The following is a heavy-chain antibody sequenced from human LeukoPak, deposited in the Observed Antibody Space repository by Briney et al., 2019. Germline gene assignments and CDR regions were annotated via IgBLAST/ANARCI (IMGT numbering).Heavy chain of an antibody. CDR2: VYYTGST. D-gene: IGHD3-10*02. CDR1: GGSINSGGYY. Sequence: TLSLTCTVSGGSINSGGYYWSWIRQHPGKGLEWIGYVYYTGSTYNNPSLKGRVTISIDTSKNQFSLKLNSVTAADTAVYYCARDVPKKAPYGVDVWGPGTTVIVSS. J-gene: IGHJ6*02. V-gene: IGHV4-31*03. CDR3: ARDVPKKAPYGVDV.